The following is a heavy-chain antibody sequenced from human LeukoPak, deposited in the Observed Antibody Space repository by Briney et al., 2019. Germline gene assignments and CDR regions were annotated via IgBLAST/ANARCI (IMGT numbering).Heavy chain of an antibody. CDR3: ARRNYASGSYFDY. CDR2: IYYSGST. V-gene: IGHV4-39*01. J-gene: IGHJ4*02. D-gene: IGHD3-10*01. Sequence: DPSETLSLTCTVSGGSISSTSYYWGWIRQPPGKGLEWIGSIYYSGSTYYNPSLKSRVTISVDTSKNQFSLKLSSVTAADTAVYHCARRNYASGSYFDYWGQGTLVTVSS. CDR1: GGSISSTSYY.